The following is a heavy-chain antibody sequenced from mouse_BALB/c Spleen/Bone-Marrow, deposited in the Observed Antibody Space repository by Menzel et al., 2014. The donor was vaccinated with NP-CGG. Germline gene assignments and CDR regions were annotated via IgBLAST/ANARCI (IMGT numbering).Heavy chain of an antibody. CDR1: GYTFTDHA. CDR2: ISGYYGDA. D-gene: IGHD2-14*01. CDR3: ARSGKVRNAMDY. V-gene: IGHV1S137*01. J-gene: IGHJ4*01. Sequence: VKLQESGAKLVRPGVSVKISCKGSGYTFTDHAMHWVKRSHAKSLEWIGLISGYYGDAIYNQKFKGKATMTVDKSSSTAYTELARLTSEDSAIYYCARSGKVRNAMDYWGQGTSVTVSS.